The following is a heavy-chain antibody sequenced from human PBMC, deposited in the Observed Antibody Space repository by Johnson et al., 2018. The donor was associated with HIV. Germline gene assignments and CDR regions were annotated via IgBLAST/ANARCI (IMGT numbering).Heavy chain of an antibody. CDR1: GLTFSNYG. CDR2: IRYDGSNK. V-gene: IGHV3-30*02. D-gene: IGHD2-15*01. Sequence: QVQLVESGGGVVQPGGSLRLSCAASGLTFSNYGSHWVRQAPGKGLEWVAFIRYDGSNKYYADSVKGRFTISRDNSKNTLHLQMNSLRAEDTAVYYCARECSGGSCYPRDHDAFDIWGQGTMVTVSS. CDR3: ARECSGGSCYPRDHDAFDI. J-gene: IGHJ3*02.